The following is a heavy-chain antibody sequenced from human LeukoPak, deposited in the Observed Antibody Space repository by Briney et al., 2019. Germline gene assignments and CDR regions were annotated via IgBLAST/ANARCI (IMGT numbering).Heavy chain of an antibody. D-gene: IGHD2-15*01. J-gene: IGHJ3*02. Sequence: GGSLRLSCAASGFTFNSYEMNWVRQAPGKGLEWVSYISSSGSTIYYADSVKGRFTISRDNAKNSLYLQMNSLRAEDTAVYYCAREPVGYCSGGSCNDAFDIWGQGTMVTVSS. CDR3: AREPVGYCSGGSCNDAFDI. CDR1: GFTFNSYE. V-gene: IGHV3-48*03. CDR2: ISSSGSTI.